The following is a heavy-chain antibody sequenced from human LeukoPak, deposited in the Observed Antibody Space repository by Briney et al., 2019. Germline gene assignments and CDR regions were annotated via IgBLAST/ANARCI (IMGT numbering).Heavy chain of an antibody. V-gene: IGHV4-59*01. CDR2: IYYSGST. Sequence: SETLSLTCTVSGGSISSYYWSWIRQPPGKGLEWIGYIYYSGSTNYNPSLKSRVTISVDTSKNQFSLKLSSVTAADTAVYYCARDGEPIDYYGMDVWGQGTTVTVSS. D-gene: IGHD3-3*01. CDR1: GGSISSYY. J-gene: IGHJ6*02. CDR3: ARDGEPIDYYGMDV.